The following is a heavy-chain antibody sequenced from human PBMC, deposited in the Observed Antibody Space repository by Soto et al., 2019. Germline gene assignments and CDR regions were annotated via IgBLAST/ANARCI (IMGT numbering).Heavy chain of an antibody. J-gene: IGHJ4*02. V-gene: IGHV4-4*02. CDR1: GGSISSSNW. D-gene: IGHD3-22*01. Sequence: SETLSLTCAVSGGSISSSNWWSWVRQPPGKGLEWIGEIYHSGSTNYNPSLKSRATISMDKSKNQFSLKLNSVTAADTAVYYCASNQDFYDSSGYYYWGQGTLVTVSS. CDR2: IYHSGST. CDR3: ASNQDFYDSSGYYY.